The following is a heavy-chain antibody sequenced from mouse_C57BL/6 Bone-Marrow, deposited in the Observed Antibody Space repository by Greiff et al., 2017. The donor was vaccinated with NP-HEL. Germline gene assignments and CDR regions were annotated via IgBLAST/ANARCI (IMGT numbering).Heavy chain of an antibody. Sequence: QVQLQQSGAELVKPGASVKMSCKASGYTFTSYWITWVKQRPGQGLEWIGDIYPGSGSTNYNEKFKSKATLTVDTSSSTAYMQLSSLTSEDSAVYYGARPSPYYSSWFAYWGQGTLVTVSA. CDR3: ARPSPYYSSWFAY. J-gene: IGHJ3*01. CDR2: IYPGSGST. V-gene: IGHV1-55*01. D-gene: IGHD1-1*01. CDR1: GYTFTSYW.